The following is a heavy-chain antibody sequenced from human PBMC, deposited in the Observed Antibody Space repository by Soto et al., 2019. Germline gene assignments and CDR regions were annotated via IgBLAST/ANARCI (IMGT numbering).Heavy chain of an antibody. D-gene: IGHD3-22*01. CDR3: AKEGYDSSGYLYFDY. CDR2: ISGSGGTT. J-gene: IGHJ4*02. V-gene: IGHV3-23*01. Sequence: GGSLRLSCAASGFTFSSYAMTWVRQAPGKGLEWVSAISGSGGTTYYADSVKGRFTISRDNSKNTLYLQMSSLRAEDTSVYYCAKEGYDSSGYLYFDYWGQGTLVTVSS. CDR1: GFTFSSYA.